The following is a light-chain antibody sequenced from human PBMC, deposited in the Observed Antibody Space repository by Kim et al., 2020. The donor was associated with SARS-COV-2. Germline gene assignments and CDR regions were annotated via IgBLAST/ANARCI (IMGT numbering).Light chain of an antibody. CDR3: QQYDNLPRT. Sequence: DIQMTQSPSSLSASVGDRVNITCQASQDINNYLNWYQQRPGKAPKLLIYDASNLETGVPSRFSGSASGTHFTLTINGLQPEDFAAYYCQQYDNLPRTFGRGTKVEIK. CDR1: QDINNY. V-gene: IGKV1-33*01. CDR2: DAS. J-gene: IGKJ1*01.